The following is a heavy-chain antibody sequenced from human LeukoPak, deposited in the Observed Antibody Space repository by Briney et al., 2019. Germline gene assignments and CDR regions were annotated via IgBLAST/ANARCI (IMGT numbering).Heavy chain of an antibody. V-gene: IGHV1-69*04. CDR2: IIPILGIA. Sequence: ASVKVSCKASGYTFTSYDINWVRQATGQGLEWMGRIIPILGIANYAQKFQGRVTITADKSTSTAYMELSRLRSDDTAVYYCARDDLRVNYDSSGYPDYWGQGTLVTVSS. CDR3: ARDDLRVNYDSSGYPDY. D-gene: IGHD3-22*01. J-gene: IGHJ4*02. CDR1: GYTFTSYD.